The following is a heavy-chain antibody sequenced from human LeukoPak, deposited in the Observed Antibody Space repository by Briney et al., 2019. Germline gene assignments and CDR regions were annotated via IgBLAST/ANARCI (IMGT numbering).Heavy chain of an antibody. CDR3: ARGAYYYDSSGYAYYFDY. CDR1: GYTFTSYD. Sequence: RWASVKVSCKASGYTFTSYDINWVRQATGQGLEWMGWMNPNSGNTGYAQKFQGRVTMTRNTSISTAYMELSSLRSEDTAVYYCARGAYYYDSSGYAYYFDYWGQGTLVTVSS. CDR2: MNPNSGNT. D-gene: IGHD3-22*01. J-gene: IGHJ4*02. V-gene: IGHV1-8*01.